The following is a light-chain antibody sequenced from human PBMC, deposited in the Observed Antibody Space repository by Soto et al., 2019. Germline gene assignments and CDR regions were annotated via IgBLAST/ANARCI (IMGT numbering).Light chain of an antibody. CDR3: QQRTTWPPLFT. J-gene: IGKJ3*01. CDR2: VAS. V-gene: IGKV3-11*01. CDR1: QTISSY. Sequence: EIVLAQSPATLSLSPGERATLSCRASQTISSYLAWYKQKPGQAPRLPIYVASKRATGIPARFSGSGSRTDVTLTISSLEPEDYAVYYCQQRTTWPPLFTFGPGTKVDFK.